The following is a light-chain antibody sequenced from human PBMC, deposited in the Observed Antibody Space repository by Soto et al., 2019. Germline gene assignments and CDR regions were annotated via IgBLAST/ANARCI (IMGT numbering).Light chain of an antibody. CDR3: XQYXXWPPPIT. CDR1: QSVGTN. CDR2: GAS. Sequence: EIVMTQSPATLSVSPGERATLSCRASQSVGTNLAWYQQKPGQAPRLLIYGASTRATDIPARFSASGSGTEFTLTXSSLXSXDFVXYXXXQYXXWPPPITFGQGTRLEIK. J-gene: IGKJ5*01. V-gene: IGKV3-15*01.